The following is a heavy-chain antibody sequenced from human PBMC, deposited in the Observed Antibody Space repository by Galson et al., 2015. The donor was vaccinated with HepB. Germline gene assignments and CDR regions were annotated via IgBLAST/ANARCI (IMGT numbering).Heavy chain of an antibody. J-gene: IGHJ4*02. CDR2: ITGGGKRT. CDR1: GFSFTKYS. D-gene: IGHD3-16*01. Sequence: SLRLSCATSGFSFTKYSMSWVRQAPGKGLQWVSAITGGGKRTYYADSVKGRFTTSRDSSSNTVFQLMTSLRVEDTVVYYCAKGAILGATPHYFDYLGQGTLRTVSS. V-gene: IGHV3-23*01. CDR3: AKGAILGATPHYFDY.